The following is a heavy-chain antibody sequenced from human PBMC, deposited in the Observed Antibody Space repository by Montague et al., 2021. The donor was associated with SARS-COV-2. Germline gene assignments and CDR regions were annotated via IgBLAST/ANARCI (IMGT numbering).Heavy chain of an antibody. CDR1: GGSFSGYY. V-gene: IGHV4-34*01. CDR2: INHSGST. CDR3: VRLLKATMLAVVFTGGALSGSGMDV. J-gene: IGHJ6*02. D-gene: IGHD3-22*01. Sequence: SETLSLTCAVYGGSFSGYYWNWICQPPGQGLQWIGEINHSGSTNSNSSLKSRVTISVDTSTYQFYLRLSSVTAADTAVYYCVRLLKATMLAVVFTGGALSGSGMDVWGQGTTVAVSS.